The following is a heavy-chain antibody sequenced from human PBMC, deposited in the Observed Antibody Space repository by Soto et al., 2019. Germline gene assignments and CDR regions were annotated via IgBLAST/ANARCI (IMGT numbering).Heavy chain of an antibody. CDR2: INAGSGNT. CDR1: GYTFSAYT. V-gene: IGHV1-3*01. J-gene: IGHJ3*02. CDR3: ARDTETLGPRANDALDI. D-gene: IGHD3-3*02. Sequence: QAQLVQSGAEMKKPGASVKVSCKATGYTFSAYTMNWVRQAPGQSLDWMGWINAGSGNTKYSQNFQGRVSITRDTSASTVYMELTGLTSEDTAVYYCARDTETLGPRANDALDIWGQGTMVTVSS.